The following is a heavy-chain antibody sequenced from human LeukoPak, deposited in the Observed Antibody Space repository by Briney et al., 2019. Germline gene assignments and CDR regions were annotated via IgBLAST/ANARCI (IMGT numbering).Heavy chain of an antibody. V-gene: IGHV1-69*13. CDR2: IIPIFGTA. D-gene: IGHD5-12*01. CDR1: GGTFSSYA. J-gene: IGHJ6*03. CDR3: ARVSGRRAYYYYMDV. Sequence: ASVKVSCKASGGTFSSYAISWVRQAPGQGLEWMGGIIPIFGTANYAQKFQGRVTITADESTSTAYMELSSLRSEDTAVYYCARVSGRRAYYYYMDVWGKGTTVTVSS.